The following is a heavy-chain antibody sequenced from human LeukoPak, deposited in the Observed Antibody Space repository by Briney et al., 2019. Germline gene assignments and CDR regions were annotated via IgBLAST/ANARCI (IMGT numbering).Heavy chain of an antibody. V-gene: IGHV4-59*01. CDR3: ATFSWGSFDY. CDR2: ISYSGST. CDR1: GGSISSYY. D-gene: IGHD3-16*01. J-gene: IGHJ4*02. Sequence: SETLSLTCTVSGGSISSYYWSWIRQPPGEGLEWIGYISYSGSTNYNPSLKSRVTISVDTSKNQFSLKLSSVTAADTAVYYCATFSWGSFDYWGQGTLVTVSS.